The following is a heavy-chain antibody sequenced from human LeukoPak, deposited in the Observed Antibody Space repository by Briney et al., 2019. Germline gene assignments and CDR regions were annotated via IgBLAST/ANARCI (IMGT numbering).Heavy chain of an antibody. CDR3: ARARSSGWFHFDY. CDR2: IYYSGST. CDR1: GGSISSYY. Sequence: SETLSLTCSVSGGSISSYYWSWIRQPPGKGLEWIGYIYYSGSTNYNPSLKSRVTISVDTSKNQFSLKLSSVTAADTAVYYCARARSSGWFHFDYWGQGTLVTVSS. D-gene: IGHD6-19*01. V-gene: IGHV4-59*01. J-gene: IGHJ4*02.